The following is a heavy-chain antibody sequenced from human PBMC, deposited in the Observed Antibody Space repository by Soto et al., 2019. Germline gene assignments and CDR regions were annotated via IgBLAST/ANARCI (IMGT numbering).Heavy chain of an antibody. V-gene: IGHV7-4-1*01. J-gene: IGHJ2*01. D-gene: IGHD4-17*01. CDR2: INTNTGNP. Sequence: ALLNLPCKTAGYTLTRYPMDWGRQNTGQGLEWMGWINTNTGNPTYAQGFTGRFVFSLDTSVSTAYLQICSLKAEDTAVYYCARETTDETTWSFDSWGSGPLVTAPQ. CDR3: ARETTDETTWSFDS. CDR1: GYTLTRYP.